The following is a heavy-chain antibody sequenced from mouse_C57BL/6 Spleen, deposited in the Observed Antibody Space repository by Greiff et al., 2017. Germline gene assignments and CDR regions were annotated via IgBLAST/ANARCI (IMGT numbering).Heavy chain of an antibody. Sequence: EANVVESGGGLVKPGGSLKLSCAASGFTFSDYGMHWVRQAPEKGLEWVAYISSGSSTIYYADTVKGRFTISRDNAKNTLFLQMTSLRSEDTAMYYCARGGLGPFDYWGQGTTLTVSS. V-gene: IGHV5-17*01. CDR2: ISSGSSTI. CDR1: GFTFSDYG. J-gene: IGHJ2*01. D-gene: IGHD4-1*01. CDR3: ARGGLGPFDY.